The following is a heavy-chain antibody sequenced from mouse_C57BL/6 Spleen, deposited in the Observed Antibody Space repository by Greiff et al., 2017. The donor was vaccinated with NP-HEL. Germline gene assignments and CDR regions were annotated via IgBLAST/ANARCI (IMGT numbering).Heavy chain of an antibody. Sequence: VQLQQSGPGLVAPSQSLSITCTVSGFSLTSYAISWVRQPPGKGLEWLGVIWTGGGTNYNSALNSRLSISKDNSKSQVFLKMNSLQTDDTARYYCASLITTVVATGRYYAMDYWGQGTSVTVSS. CDR2: IWTGGGT. J-gene: IGHJ4*01. CDR1: GFSLTSYA. CDR3: ASLITTVVATGRYYAMDY. D-gene: IGHD1-1*01. V-gene: IGHV2-9-1*01.